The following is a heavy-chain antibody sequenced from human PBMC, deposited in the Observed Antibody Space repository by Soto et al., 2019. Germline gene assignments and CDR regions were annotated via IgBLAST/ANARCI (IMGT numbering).Heavy chain of an antibody. CDR1: GFTFSSYS. CDR2: ISSSSSTI. D-gene: IGHD2-2*02. Sequence: EVQLVESGGGLVQPGGSLRLSCAASGFTFSSYSMNWVRQAPGKGLEWVSYISSSSSTIYYADSVKGRFTISRDNAKNSLYLQMNSLRDEDTAVYYCARDQSPQYCSSTSCYSQYYFDYWGQGTLVTVSS. J-gene: IGHJ4*02. V-gene: IGHV3-48*02. CDR3: ARDQSPQYCSSTSCYSQYYFDY.